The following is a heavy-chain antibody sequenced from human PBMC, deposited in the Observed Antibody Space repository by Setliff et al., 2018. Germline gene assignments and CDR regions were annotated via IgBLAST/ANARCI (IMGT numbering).Heavy chain of an antibody. D-gene: IGHD7-27*01. CDR2: INQSGRT. J-gene: IGHJ4*02. Sequence: PSETLSLTCAVYGGSFSAYYWSWVRQPPGKGLEWIGEINQSGRTTYNPSLKSRVTISVDTSKNQFSLKLNSVTAADTAVYFCARFGPLDLTGDWAFDSWGQGTLVTVSS. CDR3: ARFGPLDLTGDWAFDS. V-gene: IGHV4-34*01. CDR1: GGSFSAYY.